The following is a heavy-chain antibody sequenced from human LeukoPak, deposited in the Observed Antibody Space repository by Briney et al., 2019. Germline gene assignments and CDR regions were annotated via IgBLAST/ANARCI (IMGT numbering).Heavy chain of an antibody. CDR3: AKGYSSSWYGWVDY. J-gene: IGHJ4*02. D-gene: IGHD6-13*01. Sequence: GSLRLSCAASGFTFSDYYMSWIRQAPGKGLEWVSYISSSGSIIYYADSVKGRFTISRDNAKNSLYLQMNSLRAEDTALYYCAKGYSSSWYGWVDYWGQGTLVTVSS. CDR1: GFTFSDYY. CDR2: ISSSGSII. V-gene: IGHV3-11*01.